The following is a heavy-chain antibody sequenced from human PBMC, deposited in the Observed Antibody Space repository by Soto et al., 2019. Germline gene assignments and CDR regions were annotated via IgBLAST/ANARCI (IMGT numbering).Heavy chain of an antibody. CDR2: IYHSGST. D-gene: IGHD1-1*01. Sequence: QVQLQESGPGLVKPSGTLSLTCAVSGGSISSSNWWRWGRQPPGKGLEWSGEIYHSGSTNYNPPLKSRVTISVDTSKNQFSLKLSSVTAADTAVYYCARGWYRINYWGQGTLVTVSS. CDR3: ARGWYRINY. V-gene: IGHV4-4*02. CDR1: GGSISSSNW. J-gene: IGHJ4*02.